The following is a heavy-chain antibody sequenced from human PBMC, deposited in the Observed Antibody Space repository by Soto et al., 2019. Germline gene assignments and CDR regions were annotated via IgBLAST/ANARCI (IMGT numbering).Heavy chain of an antibody. CDR1: GFTFSSHA. CDR2: ISYDGSDK. CDR3: MTGYGY. D-gene: IGHD5-12*01. J-gene: IGHJ4*01. V-gene: IGHV3-30-3*01. Sequence: PGGSLRLSCAAPGFTFSSHAMHWVRQAPGKGLEWVALISYDGSDKDYADSVKGRFTISRDNSRNTLFLQMNSLRAEDTAVYYCMTGYGYWGLGTLVTVSS.